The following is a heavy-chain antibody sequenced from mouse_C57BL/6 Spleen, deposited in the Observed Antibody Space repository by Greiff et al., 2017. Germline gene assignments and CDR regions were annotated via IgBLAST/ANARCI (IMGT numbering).Heavy chain of an antibody. D-gene: IGHD2-3*01. Sequence: QVQLQQPGAELVKPGASVKLSCKASGYTFTSYWMHWVKQRPGQGLEWIGMIHPNSGSTNYNEKFKSKATLTVDTSSSTAYMQLSSLTPEDSAVYYCARDDGYTHYWYFDVWGTGTTVTVSS. CDR3: ARDDGYTHYWYFDV. V-gene: IGHV1-64*01. CDR1: GYTFTSYW. CDR2: IHPNSGST. J-gene: IGHJ1*03.